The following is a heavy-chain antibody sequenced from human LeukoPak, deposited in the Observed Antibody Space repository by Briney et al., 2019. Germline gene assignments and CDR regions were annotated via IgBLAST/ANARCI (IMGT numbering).Heavy chain of an antibody. D-gene: IGHD6-19*01. Sequence: SETLSLTCTVSGGSVSSGSYYWSWIRPPPGKGLEWIGYIYYSGSTNYSPSFKSRVTISIDTSKNQFSLKLNSVTAADTAVYYCAREGSAWYEDYWGQGTLVTVSS. CDR3: AREGSAWYEDY. V-gene: IGHV4-61*01. CDR2: IYYSGST. J-gene: IGHJ4*02. CDR1: GGSVSSGSYY.